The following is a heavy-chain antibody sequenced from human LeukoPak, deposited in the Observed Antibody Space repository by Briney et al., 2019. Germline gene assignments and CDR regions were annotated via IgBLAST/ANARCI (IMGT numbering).Heavy chain of an antibody. J-gene: IGHJ3*02. CDR1: GITFGSYW. CDR3: ARDRTVTNFYDAFDI. CDR2: IKQDGSQK. V-gene: IGHV3-7*05. D-gene: IGHD4-17*01. Sequence: GGSLRLSCAASGITFGSYWMSWVRQAPGKGLEWVATIKQDGSQKEYVDSVKGRFTISRDNAKNSLYLQMNSLRPEDTAVYYCARDRTVTNFYDAFDIWGQGTMVTVSS.